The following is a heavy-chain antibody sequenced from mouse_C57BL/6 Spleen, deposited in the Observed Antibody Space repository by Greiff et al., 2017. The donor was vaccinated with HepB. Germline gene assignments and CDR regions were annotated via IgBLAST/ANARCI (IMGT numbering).Heavy chain of an antibody. V-gene: IGHV3-6*01. CDR1: GYSITSGYY. Sequence: DVKLQESGPGLVKPSQSLSLTCSVTGYSITSGYYWNWIRQFPGNKLEWMGYISYDGSNNYNPSLKNRISITRDTSKNQFFLKFNSVTTEDTATYYCANYYGSRGGYFDVWGTGTTVTVSS. CDR3: ANYYGSRGGYFDV. CDR2: ISYDGSN. D-gene: IGHD1-1*01. J-gene: IGHJ1*03.